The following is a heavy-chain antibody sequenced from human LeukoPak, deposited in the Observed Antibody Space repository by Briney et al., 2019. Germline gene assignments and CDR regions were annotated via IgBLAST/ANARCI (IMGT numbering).Heavy chain of an antibody. J-gene: IGHJ6*03. CDR1: GGTFSSYA. V-gene: IGHV1-69*13. Sequence: SVKVSCKASGGTFSSYAISWVRQAPGQGLEWMGGIIPIFGTANYAQKFQGRVTITADESTSTAYMKLSSLRSEDTAVYYCAREVPAAPGYYYYYVDVWGKGTTVTVSS. D-gene: IGHD2-2*01. CDR2: IIPIFGTA. CDR3: AREVPAAPGYYYYYVDV.